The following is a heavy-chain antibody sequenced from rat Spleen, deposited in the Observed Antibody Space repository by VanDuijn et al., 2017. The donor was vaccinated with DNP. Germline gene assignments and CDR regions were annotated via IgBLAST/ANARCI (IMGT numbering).Heavy chain of an antibody. CDR1: GFTFSDYY. CDR3: ARGGILRIPDFDY. D-gene: IGHD1-6*01. V-gene: IGHV5-20*01. Sequence: EVQLVESGGGLVQPGRSLKLSCAASGFTFSDYYMAWVRQAPTKGLELVAYISYAGGSTYHGDSVKGRFTISRDNAKTTLYLQMDRLRSEDTASYYGARGGILRIPDFDYWGQGVMVTVSS. CDR2: ISYAGGST. J-gene: IGHJ2*01.